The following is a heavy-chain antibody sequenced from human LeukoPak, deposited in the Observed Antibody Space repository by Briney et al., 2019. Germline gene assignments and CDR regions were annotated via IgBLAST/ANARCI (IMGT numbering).Heavy chain of an antibody. J-gene: IGHJ5*02. CDR1: GGTFSSYA. D-gene: IGHD2-15*01. CDR2: IIPIFGTA. CDR3: AALPPGYCSGGSCSIGGNWFDP. V-gene: IGHV1-69*06. Sequence: ASVKVSCKASGGTFSSYAISWVRQAPGQGLEWMGGIIPIFGTANYAQKFQDRVTITADKSTSTAYMELSSLRSEDTAVYYCAALPPGYCSGGSCSIGGNWFDPWGQGTLVTVSS.